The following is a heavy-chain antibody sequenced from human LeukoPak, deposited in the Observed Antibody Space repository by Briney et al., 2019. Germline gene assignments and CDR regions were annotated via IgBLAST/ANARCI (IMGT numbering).Heavy chain of an antibody. J-gene: IGHJ4*02. Sequence: PGGSLRLSCAASGFTFSSYGMHWVRQAPGKGLEWVAFIRYDGSNKYYADSVKGRFTISRDNSKNTLYLQMSSLRAEDTAVYYCAKDDITMVRGVIAVFDYWGQGTLVTVSS. CDR2: IRYDGSNK. V-gene: IGHV3-30*02. CDR1: GFTFSSYG. D-gene: IGHD3-10*01. CDR3: AKDDITMVRGVIAVFDY.